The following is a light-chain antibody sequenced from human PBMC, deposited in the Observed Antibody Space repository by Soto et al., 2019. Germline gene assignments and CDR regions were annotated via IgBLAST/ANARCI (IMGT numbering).Light chain of an antibody. J-gene: IGKJ4*01. V-gene: IGKV3-15*01. Sequence: EIVVTQSTATLSVSPGERATLSCRASQSVGNNFAWYQQKPGQAPRLLIFAPSTRATGVPARFSGSGSGTEFTLTISSLQSEDFAVYYCQQYGDWPLTFGGGAKVEIE. CDR3: QQYGDWPLT. CDR1: QSVGNN. CDR2: APS.